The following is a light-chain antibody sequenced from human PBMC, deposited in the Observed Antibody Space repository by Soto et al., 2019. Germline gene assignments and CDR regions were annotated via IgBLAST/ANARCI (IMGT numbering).Light chain of an antibody. J-gene: IGKJ4*01. Sequence: DIQMTQSPSTLSASVGDRVTITCRASRSVTNWLAWYQQKPGKAPKLLIFDAFSLESGVPSRFSGSGSGTEFTLSISSLQPDDFATYYCQLYDGHSVLTFGGGTKVEMK. CDR2: DAF. CDR3: QLYDGHSVLT. V-gene: IGKV1-5*01. CDR1: RSVTNW.